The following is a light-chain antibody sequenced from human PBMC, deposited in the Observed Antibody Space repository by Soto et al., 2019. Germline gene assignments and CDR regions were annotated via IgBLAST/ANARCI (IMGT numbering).Light chain of an antibody. Sequence: EIVLTQSPGTLSLSPGERVTLSCRASQSVTSSYLAWYQQKPGQAPRLLIYGASTRATGIPDRFSGSGSGTDFTLTISRLEPGDFAVYYCQQYGSSRLTFGGGTKVEIK. CDR2: GAS. V-gene: IGKV3-20*01. CDR1: QSVTSSY. CDR3: QQYGSSRLT. J-gene: IGKJ4*01.